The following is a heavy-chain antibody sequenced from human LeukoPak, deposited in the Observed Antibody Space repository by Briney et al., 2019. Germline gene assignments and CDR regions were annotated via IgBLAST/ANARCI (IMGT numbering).Heavy chain of an antibody. Sequence: ASVKVSCKASGGTFSSYAISWVRQAPGQGLEWMGGIISIFGTANYAQKFQGRVTITADESTSTAYMELSSLRSEDTAVYYCARGDIAADWFDPWGQGTLVTVSS. D-gene: IGHD6-13*01. J-gene: IGHJ5*02. CDR3: ARGDIAADWFDP. CDR2: IISIFGTA. CDR1: GGTFSSYA. V-gene: IGHV1-69*13.